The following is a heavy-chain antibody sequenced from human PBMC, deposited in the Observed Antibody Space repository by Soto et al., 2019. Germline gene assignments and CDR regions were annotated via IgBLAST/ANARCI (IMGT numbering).Heavy chain of an antibody. CDR2: IYYSGST. D-gene: IGHD5-12*01. Sequence: SETLSLTCTVSGGSISSSSYYWGWIRQPPGKGLEWIGSIYYSGSTHYNPSLKSRVTISVDTSKNQFSLTLTSVTAADTAVYYCARLGRDGYNPPIIPWGQGTLVTVSS. CDR3: ARLGRDGYNPPIIP. CDR1: GGSISSSSYY. V-gene: IGHV4-39*01. J-gene: IGHJ4*02.